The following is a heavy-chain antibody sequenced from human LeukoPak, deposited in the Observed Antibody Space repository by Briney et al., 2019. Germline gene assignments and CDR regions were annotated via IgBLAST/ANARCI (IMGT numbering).Heavy chain of an antibody. Sequence: GGSLRLSCAASGFTFSSYAMHWVRQAPGKGLEWVAVISYDGSNKYYADSVKGRFTISRDNSKNTLYLQMNSLRSEDTAVYYCARDRGSWYYDSSGYSPIPFDYWGQGTLVTVSS. CDR3: ARDRGSWYYDSSGYSPIPFDY. J-gene: IGHJ4*02. CDR1: GFTFSSYA. V-gene: IGHV3-30-3*01. D-gene: IGHD3-22*01. CDR2: ISYDGSNK.